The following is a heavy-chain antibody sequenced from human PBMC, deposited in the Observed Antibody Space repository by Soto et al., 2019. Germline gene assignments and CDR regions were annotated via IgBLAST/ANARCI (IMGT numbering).Heavy chain of an antibody. D-gene: IGHD1-26*01. V-gene: IGHV3-23*01. CDR3: AKVGLGAPTFTEYYDYGLDV. CDR2: LSGSGGST. CDR1: GFTFGSYA. J-gene: IGHJ6*02. Sequence: GGSLRLSCAASGFTFGSYAMNWVRQAPGKGLEWVSALSGSGGSTYYADSVKGRVTISRDNSKNTLYLQMNSLRAEETAIYYCAKVGLGAPTFTEYYDYGLDVWGQGTTVTVSS.